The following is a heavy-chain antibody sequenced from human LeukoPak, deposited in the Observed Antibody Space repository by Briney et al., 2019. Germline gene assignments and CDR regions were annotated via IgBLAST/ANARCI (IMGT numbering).Heavy chain of an antibody. Sequence: GASVKVSCKASGYTCTGYYMHWVRQAPGQALEWMGRINPNSGGTNYAQKFQGRVTMTRDTSISTAYMELSRLRSDVTAVYYCKTTVTTDKWFDPWGQGTLVTVSS. CDR1: GYTCTGYY. J-gene: IGHJ5*02. V-gene: IGHV1-2*06. D-gene: IGHD4-11*01. CDR3: KTTVTTDKWFDP. CDR2: INPNSGGT.